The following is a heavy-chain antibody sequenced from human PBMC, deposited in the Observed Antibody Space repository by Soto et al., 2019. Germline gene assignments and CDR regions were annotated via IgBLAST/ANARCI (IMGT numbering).Heavy chain of an antibody. CDR2: IYHGGST. CDR3: ARVGPWVPYYYDSSPYTFENWFDP. D-gene: IGHD3-22*01. CDR1: GGSFSGYY. J-gene: IGHJ5*02. V-gene: IGHV4-34*01. Sequence: SETLSLTCAVYGGSFSGYYWSWLRQPPGKGLEWIGSIYHGGSTYYNPSLNSRVTLSIDVTNNHVSLILNSVTAADTAVYYCARVGPWVPYYYDSSPYTFENWFDPWGQGTLVTVSS.